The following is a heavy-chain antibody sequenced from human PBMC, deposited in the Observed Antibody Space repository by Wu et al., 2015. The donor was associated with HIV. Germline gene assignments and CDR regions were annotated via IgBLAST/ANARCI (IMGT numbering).Heavy chain of an antibody. D-gene: IGHD3-10*01. V-gene: IGHV1-18*01. CDR3: ARDIFPGGELLVADY. CDR1: GYSFARYG. Sequence: QVQLIQSGAEVKKPGASVKVSCKAVGYSFARYGITWVRQAPGQGLEWMGWISVYNDKTVYGQKFQDRFTMTTDTSTSTAYMELRSLRSDDTATYFCARDIFPGGELLVADYWGQGT. J-gene: IGHJ4*02. CDR2: ISVYNDKT.